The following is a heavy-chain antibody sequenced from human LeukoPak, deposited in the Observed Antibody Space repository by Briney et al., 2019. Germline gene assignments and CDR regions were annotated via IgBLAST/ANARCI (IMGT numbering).Heavy chain of an antibody. CDR2: INPNSGGT. J-gene: IGHJ6*03. CDR3: ARAEYSSSWYYYYMDV. Sequence: ASVKVSCKASGYTFTGYYMHWVRQAPGQGLEWMGWINPNSGGTNYAQKFQGRVTMTRDTSISTGYMEMSRLRSDDTAVYYCARAEYSSSWYYYYMDVWGKGTTVTISS. D-gene: IGHD6-13*01. CDR1: GYTFTGYY. V-gene: IGHV1-2*02.